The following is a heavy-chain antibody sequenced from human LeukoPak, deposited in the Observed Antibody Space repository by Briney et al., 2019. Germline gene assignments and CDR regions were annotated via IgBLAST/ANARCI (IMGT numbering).Heavy chain of an antibody. CDR2: IYYSGST. J-gene: IGHJ3*02. CDR3: ARGPLGDEFADAFDI. CDR1: GGSISSYY. Sequence: KTSETLSLTCTVSGGSISSYYWSWIRRPPGKGLEWIGYIYYSGSTNYNPSLKSRVTISVDTSKNQFSLKLSSVTAADTAVYYCARGPLGDEFADAFDIWGQGTMVTVSS. D-gene: IGHD4-17*01. V-gene: IGHV4-59*01.